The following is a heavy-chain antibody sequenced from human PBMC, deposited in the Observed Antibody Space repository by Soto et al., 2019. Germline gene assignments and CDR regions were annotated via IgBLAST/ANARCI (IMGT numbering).Heavy chain of an antibody. Sequence: QVQLVQSGAEVKKPGSSVKVSCKASGGTFSSYAISWVRQAPGQGLEWMGGIIPIFGTANYAQKFQGRVTITADESTSTAYMELSSLRSADTAVYYCARDPGIAVAEGWYFDLWGRGTLVTVSS. CDR3: ARDPGIAVAEGWYFDL. CDR1: GGTFSSYA. D-gene: IGHD6-19*01. J-gene: IGHJ2*01. CDR2: IIPIFGTA. V-gene: IGHV1-69*01.